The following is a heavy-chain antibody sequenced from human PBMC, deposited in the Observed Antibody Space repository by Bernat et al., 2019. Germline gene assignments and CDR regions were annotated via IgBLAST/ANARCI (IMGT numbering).Heavy chain of an antibody. CDR2: ISYDGSNK. D-gene: IGHD1-1*01. Sequence: QVQLVESGGGVVQPGRSLRLSCAASGFTFSSYGMHWVRQAPGKGLEWVAVISYDGSNKYYADSVKGRFTISRDNSKNTLYLQMNSLRAEDTAVYYCAREDDGGAFDIWGQGTMVTVSS. CDR1: GFTFSSYG. J-gene: IGHJ3*02. CDR3: AREDDGGAFDI. V-gene: IGHV3-30*03.